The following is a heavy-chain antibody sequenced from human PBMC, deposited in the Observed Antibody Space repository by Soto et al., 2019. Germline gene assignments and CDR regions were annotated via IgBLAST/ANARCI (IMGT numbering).Heavy chain of an antibody. CDR1: GGSISSYY. CDR2: IYYSGST. CDR3: ARVLEYYDYVWGSYRTVYYFDY. Sequence: QVQLQESGPGLVKPSETLSLTYTVSGGSISSYYWSWIRQPPGKGLEWIGYIYYSGSTNYNPSLKSRVTISVDTSKNQFSLKLSSVTAADTAVYYCARVLEYYDYVWGSYRTVYYFDYWGQGTLVTVSS. V-gene: IGHV4-59*01. J-gene: IGHJ4*02. D-gene: IGHD3-16*02.